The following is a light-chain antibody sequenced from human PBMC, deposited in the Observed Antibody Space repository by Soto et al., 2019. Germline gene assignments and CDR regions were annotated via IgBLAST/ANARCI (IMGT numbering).Light chain of an antibody. Sequence: QSVLTQSPSASASLGAPVKLTCTLSSGHSTYAIAWHQQQPQKGPRFLMKLNSDGSHRRGDGFPDRFSGSSSGAERYLTIARIQSEDEADYYCQTWGTGFRVFGGGTKVTVL. CDR2: LNSDGSH. CDR3: QTWGTGFRV. CDR1: SGHSTYA. J-gene: IGLJ2*01. V-gene: IGLV4-69*01.